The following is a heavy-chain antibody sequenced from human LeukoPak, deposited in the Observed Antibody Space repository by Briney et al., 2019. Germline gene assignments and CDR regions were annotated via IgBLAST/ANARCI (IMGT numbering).Heavy chain of an antibody. CDR1: GFTFSSYS. V-gene: IGHV3-21*01. D-gene: IGHD3-22*01. CDR2: ISSSSYI. J-gene: IGHJ4*02. Sequence: GGSLRLSCAASGFTFSSYSMNWVRQAPGKGLEWVSSISSSSYIHYADSVKGRFIISRDNAKNSLYLQMSSLRAEDTAVYYYARGPWHYDSSGYFYDYWGRGTLVTVSS. CDR3: ARGPWHYDSSGYFYDY.